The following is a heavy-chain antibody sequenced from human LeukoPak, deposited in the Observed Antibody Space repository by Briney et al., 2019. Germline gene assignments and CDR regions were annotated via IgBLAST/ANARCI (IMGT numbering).Heavy chain of an antibody. CDR1: GYTFTSYA. V-gene: IGHV1-3*01. Sequence: VASVKVSCKASGYTFTSYAMHWVRQAPGQRLEWVGWTNAGNGNTKYSQKFQGRVTITRDTSANTAYMELSSLRSEDTAVYYCARDLPLYCSGGSCYYYGMDVWGKGTTVTVSS. CDR3: ARDLPLYCSGGSCYYYGMDV. CDR2: TNAGNGNT. D-gene: IGHD2-15*01. J-gene: IGHJ6*04.